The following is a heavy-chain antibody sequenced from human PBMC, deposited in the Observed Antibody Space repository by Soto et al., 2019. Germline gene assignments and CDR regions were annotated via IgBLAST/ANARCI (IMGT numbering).Heavy chain of an antibody. CDR2: ISYDGSYK. J-gene: IGHJ4*02. Sequence: PGGSLRLSCAASGFRFSSYGMHWVRQAPGKGLEWVAVISYDGSYKYYADSVKGRFTISRDNSKNTLYLQMNSLRAEDTAVYYCSPGSYSSGWYFNYWGQGALVTVSS. CDR3: SPGSYSSGWYFNY. CDR1: GFRFSSYG. D-gene: IGHD6-19*01. V-gene: IGHV3-30*03.